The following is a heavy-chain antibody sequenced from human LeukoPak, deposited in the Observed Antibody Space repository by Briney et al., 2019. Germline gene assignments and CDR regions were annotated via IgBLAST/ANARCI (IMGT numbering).Heavy chain of an antibody. Sequence: PGGSLRLSCAASGFTFSSYSMNWVRQAPGKGLEWVSYISSSSSTIYYADSVKGRFTISRDNAKNTLYLQMNSLRAEDTAVYYCAREDIPASYDYWGQGTLVTVSS. J-gene: IGHJ4*02. V-gene: IGHV3-48*04. CDR1: GFTFSSYS. D-gene: IGHD2-15*01. CDR2: ISSSSSTI. CDR3: AREDIPASYDY.